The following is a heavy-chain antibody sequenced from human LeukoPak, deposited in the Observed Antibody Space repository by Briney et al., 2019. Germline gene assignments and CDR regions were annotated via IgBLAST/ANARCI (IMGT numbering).Heavy chain of an antibody. D-gene: IGHD6-19*01. Sequence: EASVKVSCKASGYTFTGYYMHWVRQVPGQGLEWMGWINPNSGGTNYAQKFQGRVTMTRDTSISTAYMELSRLRSDDTAVYYCARGVAVAGTSLSYWGQGTLVTVSS. CDR1: GYTFTGYY. J-gene: IGHJ4*02. CDR3: ARGVAVAGTSLSY. CDR2: INPNSGGT. V-gene: IGHV1-2*02.